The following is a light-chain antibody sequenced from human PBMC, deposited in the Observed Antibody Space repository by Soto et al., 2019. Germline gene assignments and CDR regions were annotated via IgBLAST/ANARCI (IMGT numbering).Light chain of an antibody. J-gene: IGKJ1*01. V-gene: IGKV1-39*01. CDR1: QSIRTY. CDR3: QQTLSLPWT. CDR2: AAS. Sequence: DIQMTQSPRFLSASVGDTVTITCRASQSIRTYLTCYQQQPGKGPTVLIYAASTLKRGVPSRFSGSTTGTYFTPTITGLQHEDSATYYCQQTLSLPWTFGQGTKVEIK.